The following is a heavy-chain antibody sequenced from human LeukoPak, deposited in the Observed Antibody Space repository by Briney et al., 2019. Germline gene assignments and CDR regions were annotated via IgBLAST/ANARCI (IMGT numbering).Heavy chain of an antibody. D-gene: IGHD6-19*01. CDR3: ARDGAVAAGGYFDL. Sequence: PGGSLRLSCAASGFTVSSNYMSWVRQAPGKGLEWVSVIYSGGSTYYADSVKGRFTISRDNSKNTLYLQMNSLRAGDTAVYYCARDGAVAAGGYFDLWGRGTLVTVSS. CDR1: GFTVSSNY. V-gene: IGHV3-53*01. J-gene: IGHJ2*01. CDR2: IYSGGST.